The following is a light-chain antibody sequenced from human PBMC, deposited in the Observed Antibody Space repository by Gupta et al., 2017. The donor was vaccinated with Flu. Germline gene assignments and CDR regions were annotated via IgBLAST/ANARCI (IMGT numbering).Light chain of an antibody. CDR1: QSVLNSDINKNF. CDR3: QQYNDTPIT. V-gene: IGKV4-1*01. Sequence: SLRERATINCKTSQSVLNSDINKNFLACYQKQPGQPPQLIIYSASTRESGVPDRVSGSGSGTDFTLTTSSLQAEDVAVYYCQQYNDTPITFGQGTRLEIK. CDR2: SAS. J-gene: IGKJ5*01.